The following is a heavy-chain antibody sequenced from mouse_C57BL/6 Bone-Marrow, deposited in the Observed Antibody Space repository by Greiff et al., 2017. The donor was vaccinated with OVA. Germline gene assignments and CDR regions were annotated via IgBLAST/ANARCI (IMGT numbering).Heavy chain of an antibody. J-gene: IGHJ1*03. CDR2: IDPSDSYT. D-gene: IGHD1-1*01. V-gene: IGHV1-69*01. CDR1: GYTFTSYW. CDR3: ASRLGYYGSSLYWYFDV. Sequence: VQLQQPGAELVMPGASVKLSCKASGYTFTSYWMHWVKQRPGQGLEWIGEIDPSDSYTNYNQKFKGKSTLTVDKSSSTAYMQLSSLTSEDSAVYYCASRLGYYGSSLYWYFDVWGTGTTVTVSS.